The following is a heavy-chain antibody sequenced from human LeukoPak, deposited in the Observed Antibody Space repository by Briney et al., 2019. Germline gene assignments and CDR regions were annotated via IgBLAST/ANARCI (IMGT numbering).Heavy chain of an antibody. CDR1: GYTFTSYG. CDR3: ARDQGIADAFDI. J-gene: IGHJ3*02. CDR2: ISTYNGNT. D-gene: IGHD6-13*01. V-gene: IGHV1-18*01. Sequence: GASVKVSCKASGYTFTSYGIGWVRQAPGQGLEWMGWISTYNGNTYYAQKLQGSVTMTTDTSTSTAYMELRSLRSDDTAVYYCARDQGIADAFDIWGQGTMVTVSS.